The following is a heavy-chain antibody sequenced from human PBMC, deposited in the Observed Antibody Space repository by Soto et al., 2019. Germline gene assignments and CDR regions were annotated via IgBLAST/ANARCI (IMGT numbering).Heavy chain of an antibody. CDR2: ISPYSGSR. CDR3: AREQYEFGDLYYVDY. J-gene: IGHJ4*02. V-gene: IGHV1-18*04. D-gene: IGHD4-17*01. Sequence: QGQLVQSGGGVKRPAASVKVSCKASGYDFERVPISWVRQARGQGLEWMGLISPYSGSRYYAEKFQGRVTMTTDTSTSTAYMELRSLTSDDTAVYFCAREQYEFGDLYYVDYWGQGTLVTVSS. CDR1: GYDFERVP.